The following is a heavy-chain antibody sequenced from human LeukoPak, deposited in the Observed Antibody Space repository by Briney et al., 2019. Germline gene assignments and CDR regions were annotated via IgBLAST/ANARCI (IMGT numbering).Heavy chain of an antibody. J-gene: IGHJ6*04. CDR3: ARAFRSTDIRARPLDV. V-gene: IGHV3-30*09. Sequence: LRLSCAASGFTFSGHAMHWVRQVPGKGLEWVAIISYDGSDKYYADSVKGRFAISRDYSNSTLFLQMNSLKTEDTAVYYCARAFRSTDIRARPLDVWGKGTTVTVSS. D-gene: IGHD5-12*01. CDR2: ISYDGSDK. CDR1: GFTFSGHA.